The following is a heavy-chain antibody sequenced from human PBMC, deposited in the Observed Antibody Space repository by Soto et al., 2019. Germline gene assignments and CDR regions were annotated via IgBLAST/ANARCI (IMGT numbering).Heavy chain of an antibody. CDR2: IYHSGST. V-gene: IGHV4-4*02. J-gene: IGHJ6*02. Sequence: SETLSLTCAVSGGSISSSNWWRWVRQPPGKGLEWIGEIYHSGSTNYNPSLKSRVTISVDKSKNQFSLKLSSVTAADTAVYYCARVSSGWSFYYYGMDVWGQGTTVTVSS. D-gene: IGHD6-19*01. CDR1: GGSISSSNW. CDR3: ARVSSGWSFYYYGMDV.